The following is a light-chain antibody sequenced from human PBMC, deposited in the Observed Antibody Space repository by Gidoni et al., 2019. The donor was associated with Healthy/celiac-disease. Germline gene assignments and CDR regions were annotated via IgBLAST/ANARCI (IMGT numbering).Light chain of an antibody. CDR2: DAS. J-gene: IGKJ2*01. CDR1: QRVSSY. V-gene: IGKV3-11*01. CDR3: QQRSNWPRT. Sequence: EIVLTQSPPPLSLSPGERATLSCRASQRVSSYLAWYQQKPGQAPRLLIYDASNRATGIPARFSGSGSGTDFTLTISSLEPEDFAVYYCQQRSNWPRTFXQXTKLEIK.